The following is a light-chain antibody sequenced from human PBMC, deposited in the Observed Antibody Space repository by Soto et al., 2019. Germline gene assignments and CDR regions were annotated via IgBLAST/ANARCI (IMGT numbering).Light chain of an antibody. J-gene: IGKJ3*01. V-gene: IGKV3-11*01. CDR3: QQRSSSPFN. CDR1: QSIGNY. Sequence: EVVLTQSPATLSLSPGEGGTLSCRASQSIGNYLAWYQQKPGQAPRLLIYATSNRATGIPARFSGSGSGTDFTLTISSLEPEDFAVYYCQQRSSSPFNFGPATKAD. CDR2: ATS.